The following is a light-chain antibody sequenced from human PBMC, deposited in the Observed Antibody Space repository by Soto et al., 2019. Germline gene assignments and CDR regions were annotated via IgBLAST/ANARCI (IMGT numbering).Light chain of an antibody. CDR3: LSKTSTISYV. V-gene: IGLV2-8*01. Sequence: QSALTQPPSASGSPGQSVTISCTGAGTDVGQYNYVSWYQQHPGKAPKLLIHHVSRRPSGVPARFSGSKSGNTASLTISGLQAEDEADYYCLSKTSTISYVFGTGTKVTVL. J-gene: IGLJ1*01. CDR1: GTDVGQYNY. CDR2: HVS.